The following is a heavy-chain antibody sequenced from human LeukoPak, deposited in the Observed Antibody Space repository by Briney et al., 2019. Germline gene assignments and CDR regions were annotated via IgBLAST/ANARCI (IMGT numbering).Heavy chain of an antibody. CDR3: ARMGVTVTAFDY. D-gene: IGHD4-11*01. Sequence: ASVKVSCKASGYTFTSYYMHWVRQAPGQGLEWMGWINPNSGGTNYAQKFQGRVTMTRDTSISTAYMELSRLRSDDTAVYYCARMGVTVTAFDYWGQGTLVTVSS. CDR2: INPNSGGT. V-gene: IGHV1-2*02. CDR1: GYTFTSYY. J-gene: IGHJ4*02.